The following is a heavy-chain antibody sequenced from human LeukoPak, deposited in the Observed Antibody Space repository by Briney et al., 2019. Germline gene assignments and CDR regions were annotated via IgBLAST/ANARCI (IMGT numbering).Heavy chain of an antibody. D-gene: IGHD6-19*01. Sequence: GGPLRLSCAASGFTFSSYAMSWVRQAPGKGLEWVSFIRSKAYGGTTEYAASVKGRFTISRDDSKSIAYLQMNSLKTEDTAVYFCTRGRLIAVAGTGNWFDPWGQGTLVTVSS. CDR1: GFTFSSYA. CDR3: TRGRLIAVAGTGNWFDP. V-gene: IGHV3-49*04. J-gene: IGHJ5*02. CDR2: IRSKAYGGTT.